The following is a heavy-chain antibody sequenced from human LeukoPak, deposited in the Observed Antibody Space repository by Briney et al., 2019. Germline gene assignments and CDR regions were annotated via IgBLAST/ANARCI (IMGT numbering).Heavy chain of an antibody. V-gene: IGHV3-23*01. CDR1: GFTLSNHG. D-gene: IGHD5-12*01. CDR2: ISGSGGST. J-gene: IGHJ4*02. CDR3: AKGGYVFDY. Sequence: GGSLRLSCATSGFTLSNHGMSWVRQAPGKGLEWVSAISGSGGSTYYADSVKGRFTISRDNSKDTLYLQMNSLRAEDTAVYYCAKGGYVFDYWGQGTLVTVSS.